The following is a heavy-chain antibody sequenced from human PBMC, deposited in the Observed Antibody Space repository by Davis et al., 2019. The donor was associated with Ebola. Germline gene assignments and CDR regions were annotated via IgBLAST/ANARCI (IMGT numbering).Heavy chain of an antibody. CDR2: ISGSGGTT. CDR3: ARSGLSFGVVKYHYGMDV. CDR1: VITFSIYA. V-gene: IGHV3-23*01. J-gene: IGHJ6*04. D-gene: IGHD3-3*01. Sequence: PGGSLRLSCTDSVITFSIYAMTWVRQAPGKGLEWVSAISGSGGTTYYAGSVKGRFTVSRDNSKKTMYLQMNSLRAEDTAVYYCARSGLSFGVVKYHYGMDVWGKGTTVTVSS.